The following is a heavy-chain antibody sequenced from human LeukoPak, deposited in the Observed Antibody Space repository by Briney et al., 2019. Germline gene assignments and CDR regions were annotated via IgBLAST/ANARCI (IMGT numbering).Heavy chain of an antibody. Sequence: GGSLRLSCAASGFTFSSYSMNWVRQAPGKGLEWVSSISSSSYIYYADSVKGRFTISRDNAKNSLYLQMNSLRAEDTAVYYCARAMATMYYFDYWGQGTLVTVSS. CDR1: GFTFSSYS. CDR2: ISSSSYI. J-gene: IGHJ4*02. V-gene: IGHV3-21*01. D-gene: IGHD5-12*01. CDR3: ARAMATMYYFDY.